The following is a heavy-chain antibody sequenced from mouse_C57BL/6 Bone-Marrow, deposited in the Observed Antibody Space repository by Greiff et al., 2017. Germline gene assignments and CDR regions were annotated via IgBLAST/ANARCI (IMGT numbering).Heavy chain of an antibody. V-gene: IGHV5-6*01. CDR1: GFTFSSYG. CDR2: ISSGGSYT. J-gene: IGHJ2*01. CDR3: ARRKYFDY. Sequence: EVQGVESGGDLVKPGGSLKLSCAASGFTFSSYGMSWVRQTPDKRLEWVATISSGGSYTYYPDSVKGRFTISRDNAKNTLYLQMSSLKSEDTAMYYCARRKYFDYWGQGTTLTVSS.